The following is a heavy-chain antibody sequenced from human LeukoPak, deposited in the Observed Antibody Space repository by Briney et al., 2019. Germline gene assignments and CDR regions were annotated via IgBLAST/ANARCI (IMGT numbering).Heavy chain of an antibody. J-gene: IGHJ4*02. D-gene: IGHD3-10*01. V-gene: IGHV3-11*01. CDR3: ARGRGFFDY. Sequence: GGSLRLSCAASGFTFSDYYMSWIRQAPGKGLEWVSYISSGSIIYYADSVKGRFTISRDNAKNSLYLQMNSLRAEDTAVYYCARGRGFFDYWGQGTLVTVSS. CDR2: ISSGSII. CDR1: GFTFSDYY.